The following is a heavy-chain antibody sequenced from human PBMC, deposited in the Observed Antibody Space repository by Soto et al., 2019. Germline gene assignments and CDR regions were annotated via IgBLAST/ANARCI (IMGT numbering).Heavy chain of an antibody. D-gene: IGHD6-6*01. Sequence: QVQLVQSGAEVKKPGSSVKVSCKASGGTFSSYAISWVRRAPGQGLEWMGGIIPIFGTANYAQKFQGRVTITADESTSTAYMELSSLRSEDTAVYYCARAVAARPYYYYYYGMDVWGQGTTVTVSS. J-gene: IGHJ6*02. CDR2: IIPIFGTA. CDR1: GGTFSSYA. CDR3: ARAVAARPYYYYYYGMDV. V-gene: IGHV1-69*01.